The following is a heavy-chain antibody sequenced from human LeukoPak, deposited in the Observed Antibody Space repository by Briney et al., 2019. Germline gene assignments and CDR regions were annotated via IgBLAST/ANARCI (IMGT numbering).Heavy chain of an antibody. CDR1: GFTFDDYA. J-gene: IGHJ4*02. D-gene: IGHD5-12*01. V-gene: IGHV3-9*01. CDR2: ISWNSGSI. Sequence: HPGGSLRLSCAASGFTFDDYAMHWVRRASGKGLEWVSGISWNSGSIGYAASVKGRFTISRDNAKNSLYLQMNSLRAEDTALYYCAKDRRGYSGTFDYWGQGTLVTVSS. CDR3: AKDRRGYSGTFDY.